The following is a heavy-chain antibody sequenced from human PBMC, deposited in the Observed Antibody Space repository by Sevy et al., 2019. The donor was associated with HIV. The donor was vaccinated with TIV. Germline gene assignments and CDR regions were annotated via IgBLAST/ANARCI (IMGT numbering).Heavy chain of an antibody. V-gene: IGHV3-21*01. D-gene: IGHD2-21*02. CDR1: GFTFSSYS. J-gene: IGHJ4*02. CDR2: ISSSSSYI. Sequence: GGSLRLSCAASGFTFSSYSMNWVRQAPGKGLEWVSSISSSSSYIYYADSVKGRFTISRDNAKNSLYLQMNSLRAEDTAVYYCAREEGPCGGDCYYYFDYWDQGTLVTVSS. CDR3: AREEGPCGGDCYYYFDY.